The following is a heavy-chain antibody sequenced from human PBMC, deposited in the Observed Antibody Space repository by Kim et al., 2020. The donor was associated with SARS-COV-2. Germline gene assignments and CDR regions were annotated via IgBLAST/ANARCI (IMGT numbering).Heavy chain of an antibody. V-gene: IGHV3-21*01. Sequence: GGSLRLSCAASGFTFSSYSMNWVRQAPGKGLEWVSSISSSSSYLYYADSVKGRFTISRDNAKNSLYLQMNSLRAEDTAVYYCARAYCSSTSCYFPFRSLSASRYYYYSGMRVWGQGTTVTVSS. D-gene: IGHD2-2*01. CDR2: ISSSSSYL. J-gene: IGHJ6*02. CDR1: GFTFSSYS. CDR3: ARAYCSSTSCYFPFRSLSASRYYYYSGMRV.